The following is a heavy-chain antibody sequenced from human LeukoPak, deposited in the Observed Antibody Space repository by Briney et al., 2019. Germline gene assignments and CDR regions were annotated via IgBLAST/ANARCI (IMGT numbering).Heavy chain of an antibody. CDR1: GFTVSSNY. Sequence: GGSLRLSCAASGFTVSSNYMSWVRQAPGKGLEGVSVIYSGGSTYYADSVKGRFTISRENFKNTLYLPMNSLRAEDTAVYYCARAPDCNYWGQGTLVTVSS. D-gene: IGHD3/OR15-3a*01. CDR2: IYSGGST. CDR3: ARAPDCNY. V-gene: IGHV3-66*01. J-gene: IGHJ4*02.